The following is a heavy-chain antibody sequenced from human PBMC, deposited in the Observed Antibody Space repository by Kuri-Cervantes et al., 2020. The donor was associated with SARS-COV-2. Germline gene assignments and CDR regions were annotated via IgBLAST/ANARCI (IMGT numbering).Heavy chain of an antibody. CDR3: ARGIVVVPAALGHFDL. J-gene: IGHJ2*01. D-gene: IGHD2-2*01. Sequence: GESLKISCKVSGFRFGFSFTTSWIAWVRQMPGKGLEWMGIIYPGDSGTRYSPSFQGQATISADKSISTAYLQWSSLKASDTAMYYCARGIVVVPAALGHFDLWGRGTRVTVSS. CDR2: IYPGDSGT. V-gene: IGHV5-51*01. CDR1: GFRFGFSFTTSW.